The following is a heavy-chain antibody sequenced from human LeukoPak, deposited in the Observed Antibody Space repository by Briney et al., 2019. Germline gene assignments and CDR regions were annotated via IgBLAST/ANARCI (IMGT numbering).Heavy chain of an antibody. CDR2: IIPIFGTA. D-gene: IGHD3-22*01. CDR1: GGTFSSYA. V-gene: IGHV1-69*13. CDR3: ASPSNYYDSSGYYYGI. Sequence: SVKVSCKASGGTFSSYAISWVRQAPGQGLEWMGGIIPIFGTANYAQKFQGRVTITADESTSTAYMELSSLRSEDTAVYYCASPSNYYDSSGYYYGIWGQGTMVTVSS. J-gene: IGHJ3*02.